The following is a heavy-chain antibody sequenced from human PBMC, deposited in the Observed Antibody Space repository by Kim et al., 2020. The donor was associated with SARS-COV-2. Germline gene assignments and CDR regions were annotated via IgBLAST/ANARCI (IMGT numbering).Heavy chain of an antibody. J-gene: IGHJ4*02. CDR3: AISHMGFDY. CDR1: GFTFSSYT. CDR2: ISSSSSYI. Sequence: GGSLRLSCAASGFTFSSYTMNWVRQAPGKGLEWVSFISSSSSYISYADSVKGRFTISRDNAKNSLYLQMNSLRAEDTAIYYCAISHMGFDYWGQGTLVTGSS. V-gene: IGHV3-21*01.